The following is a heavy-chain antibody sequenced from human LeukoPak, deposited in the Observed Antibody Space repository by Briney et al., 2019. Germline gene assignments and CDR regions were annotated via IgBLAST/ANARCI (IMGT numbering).Heavy chain of an antibody. V-gene: IGHV3-23*01. J-gene: IGHJ3*02. CDR1: GFTFSSYG. D-gene: IGHD5-18*01. CDR2: ISGSGGST. CDR3: AKGRGYSYGSYAFDI. Sequence: GGSLRLSCAASGFTFSSYGMSWVRQAPGKGLEWVSAISGSGGSTYYAASVKGRFTISRDNSKNTLYLQMNSLRAEDTAVYYCAKGRGYSYGSYAFDIWGQGTMVTVSS.